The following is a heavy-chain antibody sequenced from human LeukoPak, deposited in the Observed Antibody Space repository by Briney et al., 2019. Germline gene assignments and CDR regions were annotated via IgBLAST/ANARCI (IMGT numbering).Heavy chain of an antibody. CDR2: IKSKTDDGTT. CDR3: TTDIPPTYYYGSGSYYPPDY. CDR1: GVTLSNAW. Sequence: RGSLRLSCAASGVTLSNAWMSWVRQAPGKGLEWVGRIKSKTDDGTTDYAAPVKGRFTISRDDSKNTLYLQMHSLKTEDTAVYYCTTDIPPTYYYGSGSYYPPDYWGQGTLVTVSS. V-gene: IGHV3-15*01. J-gene: IGHJ4*02. D-gene: IGHD3-10*01.